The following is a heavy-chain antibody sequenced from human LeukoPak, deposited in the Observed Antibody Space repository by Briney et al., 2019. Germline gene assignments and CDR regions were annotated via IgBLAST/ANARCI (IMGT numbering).Heavy chain of an antibody. CDR1: GYTFTGYY. CDR3: ARGGYSGTEKPNDY. D-gene: IGHD1-26*01. CDR2: INPNSGGT. V-gene: IGHV1-2*02. J-gene: IGHJ4*02. Sequence: ASVKVSCKASGYTFTGYYMHWVRQAPGQGLEWMGWINPNSGGTYSVQNFQGRVTMTRDTSITTAYMELSRLKSDDTAVYYCARGGYSGTEKPNDYWGQGTLVTVSS.